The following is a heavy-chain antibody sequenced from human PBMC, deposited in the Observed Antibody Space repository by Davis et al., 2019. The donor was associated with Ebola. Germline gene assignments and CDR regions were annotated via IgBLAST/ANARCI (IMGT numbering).Heavy chain of an antibody. Sequence: ASVKVSCKASGYTFTSYGISWVRQAPGQGLEWMGWISAYNGNTNYAQKLQGRVTMTTDTSTSTAYMELRSLRSDDTAVCYCARAWGYYYGSGSYTYWGQGTLVTVSS. D-gene: IGHD3-10*01. CDR2: ISAYNGNT. J-gene: IGHJ4*02. CDR1: GYTFTSYG. CDR3: ARAWGYYYGSGSYTY. V-gene: IGHV1-18*01.